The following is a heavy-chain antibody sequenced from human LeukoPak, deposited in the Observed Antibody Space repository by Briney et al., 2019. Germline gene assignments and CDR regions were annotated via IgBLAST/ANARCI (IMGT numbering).Heavy chain of an antibody. Sequence: PGGSLRLSCAASGFTFSTYSMNWVRQAPGKGLEWVSYISSSGSTIYYADSVQGRFTISRDNSKNTLYLQMNSLRAEDTAVYYCARGGSSLYAFDIWGQGTMVTVSS. D-gene: IGHD2-2*01. CDR2: ISSSGSTI. CDR1: GFTFSTYS. J-gene: IGHJ3*02. CDR3: ARGGSSLYAFDI. V-gene: IGHV3-48*01.